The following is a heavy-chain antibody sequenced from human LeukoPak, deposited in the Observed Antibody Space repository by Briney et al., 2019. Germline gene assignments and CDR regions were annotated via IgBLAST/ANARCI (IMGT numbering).Heavy chain of an antibody. V-gene: IGHV3-21*01. J-gene: IGHJ4*02. CDR1: GFTFSSYS. D-gene: IGHD3-16*01. Sequence: GGSLRLSCAASGFTFSSYSMNWVRQAPGKGLEWVSSISSSSSYIYYADSVKGRFTISRDNAKNSLYLQMNSLRAEDTAVYYCARVLMITFGGVRAPEYYFDYWGQGTLVTVSS. CDR3: ARVLMITFGGVRAPEYYFDY. CDR2: ISSSSSYI.